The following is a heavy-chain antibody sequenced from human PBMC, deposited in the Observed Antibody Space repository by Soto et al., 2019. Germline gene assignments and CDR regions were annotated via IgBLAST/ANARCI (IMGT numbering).Heavy chain of an antibody. CDR2: IDPRDSYT. Sequence: PAESLTTFCEASGYSFTTYWISWVLQMPGKGLEWMGAIDPRDSYTKYSPSFQGHVTISVDKSISTAYLQWNSLKASDTAIYYCAREKSDLELFNWLDPWGQGTMVTVSS. J-gene: IGHJ5*02. D-gene: IGHD1-7*01. CDR1: GYSFTTYW. V-gene: IGHV5-10-1*01. CDR3: AREKSDLELFNWLDP.